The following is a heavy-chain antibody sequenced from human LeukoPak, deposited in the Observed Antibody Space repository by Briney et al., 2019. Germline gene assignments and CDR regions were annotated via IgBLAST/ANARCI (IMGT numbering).Heavy chain of an antibody. D-gene: IGHD1-26*01. Sequence: PSETLSLTCTVSGGSISSYYWSWIRQPPGKGLEWIGYIYSSGSTNYNPSLKSRVTLSVDTSKNQFSLKLSSVTAPDTAVYYCARYRRSLGYGMDVWGQGTTVTVSS. J-gene: IGHJ6*02. CDR3: ARYRRSLGYGMDV. V-gene: IGHV4-59*01. CDR2: IYSSGST. CDR1: GGSISSYY.